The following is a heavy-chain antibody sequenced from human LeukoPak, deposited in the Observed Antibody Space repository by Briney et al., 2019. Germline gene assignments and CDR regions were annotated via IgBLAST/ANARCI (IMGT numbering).Heavy chain of an antibody. J-gene: IGHJ4*02. D-gene: IGHD3-16*01. CDR1: GFTFASYA. V-gene: IGHV3-23*01. CDR3: AKSVIYDYVWGSYN. Sequence: GGSLRLSCAASGFTFASYAMIWVRQAPGKGLEWVSGISGSGGSTYYADSVKGRFTISRDNSKNTLYLQMNSLRAEDTAVYYCAKSVIYDYVWGSYNWGQGTLVTVSS. CDR2: ISGSGGST.